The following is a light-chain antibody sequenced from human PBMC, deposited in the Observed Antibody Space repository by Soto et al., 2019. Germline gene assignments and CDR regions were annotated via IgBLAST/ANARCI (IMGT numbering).Light chain of an antibody. Sequence: IVLTQSPATQTLPPGPRDTLSCQASQNVANYLDWYQQKPGQAPRLLIYESSNRATGIAARFSGSGSGTDFTLTISSLEPEDFAGYYCQQRNSWPPTLTFGQGT. CDR1: QNVANY. CDR2: ESS. V-gene: IGKV3-11*01. J-gene: IGKJ5*01. CDR3: QQRNSWPPTLT.